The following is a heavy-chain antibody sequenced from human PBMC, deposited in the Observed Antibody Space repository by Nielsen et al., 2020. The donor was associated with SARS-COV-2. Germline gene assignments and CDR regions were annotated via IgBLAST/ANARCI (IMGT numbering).Heavy chain of an antibody. CDR3: ARLRFTYDHRYMDV. V-gene: IGHV4-30-4*01. Sequence: SETLSLTCTVSGGSINSGDYYWNWVRQPPGKGLEWIGYIYYSGTTYYNPSHESRATISVATSKSQFSLKLRSVTAADTAVYYCARLRFTYDHRYMDVWGKGTTVT. J-gene: IGHJ6*03. CDR1: GGSINSGDYY. CDR2: IYYSGTT. D-gene: IGHD3-16*01.